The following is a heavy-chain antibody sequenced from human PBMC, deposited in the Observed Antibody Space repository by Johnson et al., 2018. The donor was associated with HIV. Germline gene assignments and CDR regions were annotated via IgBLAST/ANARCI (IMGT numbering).Heavy chain of an antibody. CDR3: AREKPRLVQGVLDVFDI. D-gene: IGHD3-10*01. V-gene: IGHV3-15*01. J-gene: IGHJ3*02. CDR1: GYTFSNYW. Sequence: VQLVESGGVVVQPGGSLRLSCVVSGYTFSNYWMSWVRQAPGKGLEWVGRIKSKTDRGTTDYAAPVKGRFTISRDDSKNTLYLQMSSLKTEDTAVYYCAREKPRLVQGVLDVFDIWGQGTMVTVSS. CDR2: IKSKTDRGTT.